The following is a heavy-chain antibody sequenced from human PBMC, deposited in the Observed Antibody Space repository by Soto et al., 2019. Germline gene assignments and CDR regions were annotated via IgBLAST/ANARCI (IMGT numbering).Heavy chain of an antibody. CDR2: ISSSSSYI. CDR1: GFTFSSYS. J-gene: IGHJ4*02. CDR3: AREGSNYDILTGFDY. V-gene: IGHV3-21*01. D-gene: IGHD3-9*01. Sequence: GGSLRLSCAASGFTFSSYSMNWVRQAPGKGLEWVSSISSSSSYIYYADSMKGRFTISRDNAKNSLYLQMNSLRAEDTAVYYCAREGSNYDILTGFDYWGQGALVTVSS.